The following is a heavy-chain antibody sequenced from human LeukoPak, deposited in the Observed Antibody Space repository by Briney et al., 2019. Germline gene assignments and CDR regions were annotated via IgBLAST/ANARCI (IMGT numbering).Heavy chain of an antibody. Sequence: GASVNVSFKASGYTFTSYAMHWVRQAPGQRLEWMGWINAGNGNTKYSQKFQGRVTITRDTSASTAYMELSSLRSEDTAVYYCASSMVRDLGYDYYYYGMDVWGQGTTVTVSS. J-gene: IGHJ6*02. CDR1: GYTFTSYA. CDR3: ASSMVRDLGYDYYYYGMDV. D-gene: IGHD3-10*01. V-gene: IGHV1-3*01. CDR2: INAGNGNT.